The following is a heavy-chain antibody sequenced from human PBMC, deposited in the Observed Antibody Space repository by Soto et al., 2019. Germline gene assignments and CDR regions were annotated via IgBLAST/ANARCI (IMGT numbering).Heavy chain of an antibody. CDR1: GDSVASNSAA. Sequence: SQTLSLTCAISGDSVASNSAAWNWIRQSPSRGLEWLGRTYYRSKWYNDYEVAVKSRVTINPDTSKNQFSLQLNSVTPEDTAVYYCARVADIAYYYYGMDVWGQGTTVTVSS. D-gene: IGHD2-15*01. CDR2: TYYRSKWYN. V-gene: IGHV6-1*01. J-gene: IGHJ6*02. CDR3: ARVADIAYYYYGMDV.